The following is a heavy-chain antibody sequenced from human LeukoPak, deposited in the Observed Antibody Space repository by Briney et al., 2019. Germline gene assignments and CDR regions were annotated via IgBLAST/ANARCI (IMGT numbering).Heavy chain of an antibody. CDR3: ARGWDYDSGGRPTAYVY. CDR2: NIPIFGTA. J-gene: IGHJ4*02. V-gene: IGHV1-69*13. D-gene: IGHD3-22*01. CDR1: GGTFSNYA. Sequence: SVKVSCKAYGGTFSNYAINWIRQAPGPGLEWMGGNIPIFGTANYAQKFQGRVTITADESTSTVYMELNSLKSEDTAVYYCARGWDYDSGGRPTAYVYWGQGTLVTVYS.